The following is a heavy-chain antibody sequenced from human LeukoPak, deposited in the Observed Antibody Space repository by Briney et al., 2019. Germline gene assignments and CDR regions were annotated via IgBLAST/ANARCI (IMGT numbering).Heavy chain of an antibody. V-gene: IGHV3-23*01. CDR1: GFTFSSYA. Sequence: GGSLRLSCAASGFTFSSYAMSWVRQAPGKGLEWVSTISGSGGSTYNADSVKGRFTISRDNSKNTLYLQMSSLRAENTAVYYCARQYCSGGSCYSNYYYGMDVWGQGTTVTVSS. CDR2: ISGSGGST. J-gene: IGHJ6*02. D-gene: IGHD2-15*01. CDR3: ARQYCSGGSCYSNYYYGMDV.